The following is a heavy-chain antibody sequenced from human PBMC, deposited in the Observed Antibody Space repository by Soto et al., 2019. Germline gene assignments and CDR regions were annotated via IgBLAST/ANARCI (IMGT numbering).Heavy chain of an antibody. V-gene: IGHV4-30-4*01. Sequence: QVQLQESGPGLVKPSQTLSLTCTVSGGSISSGDYYWSWIRQPPGKGLEWIGYIYYSGSTYYNPSLKSRVTISVDTSKNQLSLKLSSVTAADTAVYYCARGLTMVRGVDSYYYGMDVWGQGTTVTVSS. CDR2: IYYSGST. J-gene: IGHJ6*02. CDR1: GGSISSGDYY. CDR3: ARGLTMVRGVDSYYYGMDV. D-gene: IGHD3-10*01.